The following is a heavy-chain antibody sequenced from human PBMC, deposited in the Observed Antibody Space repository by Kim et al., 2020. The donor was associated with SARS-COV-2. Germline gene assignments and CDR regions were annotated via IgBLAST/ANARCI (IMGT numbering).Heavy chain of an antibody. D-gene: IGHD2-15*01. Sequence: GSTYYNPSLKSRVTISVDTSKNQFSLKLSSVTAADTAVYYCARGISRFDPWGQGTLVTVSS. CDR3: ARGISRFDP. CDR2: GST. V-gene: IGHV4-39*07. J-gene: IGHJ5*02.